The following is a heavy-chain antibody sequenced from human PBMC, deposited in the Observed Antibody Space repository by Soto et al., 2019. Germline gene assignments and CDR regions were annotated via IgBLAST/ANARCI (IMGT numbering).Heavy chain of an antibody. J-gene: IGHJ6*02. D-gene: IGHD3-3*01. Sequence: QVQLVQSGAEVKKPGSSVKVSCKASGGTFNRYAISWVRQAPGQGLEWMGGIIPIFGIGNDAQRFQGRVKITADESTCTAYMELSSLRSEDTGVYYCARSAITLFGVVSIPPHYYSEMDVWGQGTTVTVSS. CDR1: GGTFNRYA. V-gene: IGHV1-69*01. CDR2: IIPIFGIG. CDR3: ARSAITLFGVVSIPPHYYSEMDV.